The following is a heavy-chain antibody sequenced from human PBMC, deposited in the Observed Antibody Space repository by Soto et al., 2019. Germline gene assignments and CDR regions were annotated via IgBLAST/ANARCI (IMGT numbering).Heavy chain of an antibody. Sequence: ASVKVSCKASGHTFTSFCINWVLQAPGQGLEWMGWISGYNGNTNYAQNLQDRVTMTRDTSTSTAYMELRSLRSDDTAVYYCARPTDFYYYAMDVWGQGTTVTVSS. CDR3: ARPTDFYYYAMDV. V-gene: IGHV1-18*01. CDR2: ISGYNGNT. CDR1: GHTFTSFC. J-gene: IGHJ6*02.